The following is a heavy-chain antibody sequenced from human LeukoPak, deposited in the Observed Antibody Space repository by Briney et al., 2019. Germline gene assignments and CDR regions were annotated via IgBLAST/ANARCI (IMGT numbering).Heavy chain of an antibody. CDR2: INWNGGST. D-gene: IGHD2-2*01. J-gene: IGHJ4*01. CDR3: ARVDCSNTSCSQYCFDY. Sequence: GGSLRLSCAASGFTFDDYGMSWVRQAPGKGLERVSGINWNGGSTGYADSVKGRFTISRDNAKNSLYLQMNSLRAEDTALYYCARVDCSNTSCSQYCFDYWGQGTLVTVSS. V-gene: IGHV3-20*04. CDR1: GFTFDDYG.